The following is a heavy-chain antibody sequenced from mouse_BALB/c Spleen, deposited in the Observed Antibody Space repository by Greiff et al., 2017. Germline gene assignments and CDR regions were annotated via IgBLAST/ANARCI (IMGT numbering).Heavy chain of an antibody. CDR3: ARAYDSWFAY. V-gene: IGHV5-9-4*01. CDR2: ISSGGSYT. Sequence: EVHLVESGGGLVEPGGSLKLSCAASGFTFSSYAMSWVRQSPEKRLEWVAEISSGGSYTYYPDTVTGRFTISRDNAKNTLYLEMSSLRSEDTAMYYCARAYDSWFAYWGQGTLVTVSA. CDR1: GFTFSSYA. D-gene: IGHD2-4*01. J-gene: IGHJ3*01.